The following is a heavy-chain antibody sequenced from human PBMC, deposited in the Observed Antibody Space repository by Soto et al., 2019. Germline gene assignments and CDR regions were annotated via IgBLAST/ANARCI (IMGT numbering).Heavy chain of an antibody. CDR3: ARGHLRITMVRGVTRFDY. CDR2: INHSGST. Sequence: SETHSLTCAVYGGSCIGYYWSWIRQPPGKGLEWIGEINHSGSTNYNPSLKSRVTISVDTSKNQFSLKLSSVTAADTAVYYCARGHLRITMVRGVTRFDYWGQGTLVTVSS. V-gene: IGHV4-34*01. CDR1: GGSCIGYY. D-gene: IGHD3-10*01. J-gene: IGHJ4*02.